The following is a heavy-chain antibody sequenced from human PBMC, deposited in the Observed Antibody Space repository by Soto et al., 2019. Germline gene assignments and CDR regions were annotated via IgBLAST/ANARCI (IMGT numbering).Heavy chain of an antibody. CDR2: ISAYNGNT. CDR1: GYTFTSYG. V-gene: IGHV1-18*01. CDR3: ARXIVVVTADNYYHYYGMDV. D-gene: IGHD2-2*01. Sequence: GASVKVSCKASGYTFTSYGISWVRQAPGQGLEWMGWISAYNGNTNYAQKLQGRVTMTTDTSTSTAYMELRSLRSDDTAVYYCARXIVVVTADNYYHYYGMDVWGQGTTVTVSS. J-gene: IGHJ6*02.